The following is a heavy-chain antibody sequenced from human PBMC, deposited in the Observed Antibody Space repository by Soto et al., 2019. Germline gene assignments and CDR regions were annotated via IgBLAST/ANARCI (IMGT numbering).Heavy chain of an antibody. D-gene: IGHD3-22*01. CDR3: AGGRYDSSGYYKYYYYYGMDV. V-gene: IGHV4-34*01. CDR1: GGSFSGYY. Sequence: SETLSLTCAVYGGSFSGYYWSWIRQPPGKWLEWIGEINHSGSTNYNPSLKSRVTISVDTSKNQFSLKLSSVTAADTAVYYCAGGRYDSSGYYKYYYYYGMDVWGQGXTVTVYS. CDR2: INHSGST. J-gene: IGHJ6*02.